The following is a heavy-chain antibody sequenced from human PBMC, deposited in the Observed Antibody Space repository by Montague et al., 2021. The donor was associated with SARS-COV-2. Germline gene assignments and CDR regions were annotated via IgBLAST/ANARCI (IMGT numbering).Heavy chain of an antibody. D-gene: IGHD3-9*01. CDR1: GGSVSNGLYY. CDR3: ARARDDPLTGHSNDAFDI. J-gene: IGHJ3*02. V-gene: IGHV4-61*02. CDR2: IYTSGPT. Sequence: TLSLTCTVSGGSVSNGLYYWSWIRQPAGKGLEWIGRIYTSGPTTYNPSLESRVTISLDTSKNQFSLKLTSVTAADTAIYYCARARDDPLTGHSNDAFDIWGQGTMVTVSS.